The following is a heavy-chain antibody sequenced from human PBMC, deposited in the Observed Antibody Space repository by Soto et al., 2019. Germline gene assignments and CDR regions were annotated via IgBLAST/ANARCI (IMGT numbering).Heavy chain of an antibody. J-gene: IGHJ6*02. CDR3: ARDRDYCSSTSCYPFDYYYGMDV. V-gene: IGHV1-3*01. D-gene: IGHD2-2*01. CDR2: INAGNGNT. Sequence: ALVKVSCKASGYTFTSYAMHWGRQAPGQRLEWMGWINAGNGNTKYSQKFQGRVTITRDTSASTAYMELSSLRSEDTAVYYCARDRDYCSSTSCYPFDYYYGMDVWGQGTTVTVSS. CDR1: GYTFTSYA.